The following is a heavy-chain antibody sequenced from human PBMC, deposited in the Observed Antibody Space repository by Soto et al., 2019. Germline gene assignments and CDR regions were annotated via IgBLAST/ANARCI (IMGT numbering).Heavy chain of an antibody. J-gene: IGHJ4*02. CDR1: GGPISRYY. CDR2: IYYSGST. Sequence: SETLSLTCTVSGGPISRYYWSWIRQPPGKGLEWIGYIYYSGSTNYNPSLKSRVTISVDTSKNQFSLKLSSVTAADTAVYYCARGWLPTSPYYFDYWGQGTLVTVSS. CDR3: ARGWLPTSPYYFDY. D-gene: IGHD5-12*01. V-gene: IGHV4-59*01.